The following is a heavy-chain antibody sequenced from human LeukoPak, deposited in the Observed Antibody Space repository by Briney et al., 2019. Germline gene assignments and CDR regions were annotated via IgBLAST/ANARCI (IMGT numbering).Heavy chain of an antibody. J-gene: IGHJ3*02. V-gene: IGHV3-30*18. Sequence: PGGSLRLSCAASGFTFSSYGMHWVRQAPGKGLEWVAVISYDGSNKYYADSVKGRFTISRDNSKNTLYLQMNSLRAEDTAIYYCAKSLGILTGQDAFDIWGQGTMVTVSS. CDR3: AKSLGILTGQDAFDI. CDR1: GFTFSSYG. D-gene: IGHD3-9*01. CDR2: ISYDGSNK.